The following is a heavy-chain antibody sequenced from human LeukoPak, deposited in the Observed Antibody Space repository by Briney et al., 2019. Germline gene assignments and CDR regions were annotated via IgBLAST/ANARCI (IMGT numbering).Heavy chain of an antibody. CDR1: GYTFTSYG. CDR2: ISAYNGDT. J-gene: IGHJ6*02. Sequence: ASVKVSCKASGYTFTSYGISWVRQAPGQGLEWMGWISAYNGDTNYAQKLQGRVTMTTDTSTSTAYLELRSLRSDDTAVYYCARELYLYYYDGSGYSEDHYGMDVWGQGTTVTVSS. D-gene: IGHD3-22*01. V-gene: IGHV1-18*01. CDR3: ARELYLYYYDGSGYSEDHYGMDV.